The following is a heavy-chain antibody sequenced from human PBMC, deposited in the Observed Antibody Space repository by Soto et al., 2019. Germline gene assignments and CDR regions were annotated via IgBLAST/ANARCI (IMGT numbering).Heavy chain of an antibody. Sequence: ASVKVSCKASGYTFTGYYMHWVRQAPGQGLEWMGWINPNSGGTNYAQKFQGWVTMTRDTSISTAYMELSRLRSDDTAVYYCATVVTNDAFDIWGQGTMVIVSS. CDR2: INPNSGGT. D-gene: IGHD2-15*01. V-gene: IGHV1-2*04. CDR3: ATVVTNDAFDI. J-gene: IGHJ3*02. CDR1: GYTFTGYY.